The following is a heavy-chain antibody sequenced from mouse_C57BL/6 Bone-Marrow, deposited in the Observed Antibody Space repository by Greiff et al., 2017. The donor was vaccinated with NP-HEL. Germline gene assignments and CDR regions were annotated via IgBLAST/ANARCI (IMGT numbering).Heavy chain of an antibody. V-gene: IGHV2-5*01. CDR3: ASYSNYVGSFNY. CDR1: GFSLTSYG. CDR2: IWRGGST. D-gene: IGHD2-5*01. Sequence: QVQLQQSGPGLVQPSQSLSITCTVSGFSLTSYGVHWVRQSPGKGLEWLGVIWRGGSTDYNVAFMSRLSITKDNSKSQVFFKMNSLQADDTAIYYCASYSNYVGSFNYWGQGTTLTVSS. J-gene: IGHJ2*01.